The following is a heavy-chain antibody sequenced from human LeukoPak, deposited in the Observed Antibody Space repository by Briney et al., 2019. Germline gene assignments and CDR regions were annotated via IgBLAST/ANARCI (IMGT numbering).Heavy chain of an antibody. CDR2: IYWDDDK. Sequence: SGPTLVNPTQTLTLTCAFSGFSLTTRGVGVDWIRQPPGKALEWLALIYWDDDKRYSPSLKSRLTITKDTSKKQVVLTVTNLDPVDTATYYCARLAYYDNSGSSRPFDIWGQGTRVTVSS. V-gene: IGHV2-5*02. CDR3: ARLAYYDNSGSSRPFDI. D-gene: IGHD3-22*01. J-gene: IGHJ3*02. CDR1: GFSLTTRGVG.